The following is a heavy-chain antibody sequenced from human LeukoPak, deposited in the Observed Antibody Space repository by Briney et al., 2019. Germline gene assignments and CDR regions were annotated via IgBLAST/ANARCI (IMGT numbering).Heavy chain of an antibody. Sequence: TGGSLRLSCSASGFPFNTYAIHWVRQAPGKGLEYVAGISSNGDNTDFADSAKGRFTISRDNSKSTLFLQMNSLRAEDTAVYFCTRDSALLGVAFDLWGQGTVVTVSS. CDR3: TRDSALLGVAFDL. D-gene: IGHD2-15*01. J-gene: IGHJ3*01. CDR2: ISSNGDNT. CDR1: GFPFNTYA. V-gene: IGHV3-64D*06.